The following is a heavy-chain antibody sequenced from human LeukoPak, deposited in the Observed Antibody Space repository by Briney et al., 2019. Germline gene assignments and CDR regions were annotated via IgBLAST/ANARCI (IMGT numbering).Heavy chain of an antibody. CDR2: INHSGST. J-gene: IGHJ4*02. Sequence: TSETLSLTCAVYGGSFSGYYWSWIRQPPGKGLEWSGEINHSGSTNYNPSIKSRVTISVDTSKNQFSLKLSSVTAADMAVYYCARGLGVYDYVWGSYLFFDYWGQGTLVTVSS. CDR1: GGSFSGYY. D-gene: IGHD3-16*02. V-gene: IGHV4-34*01. CDR3: ARGLGVYDYVWGSYLFFDY.